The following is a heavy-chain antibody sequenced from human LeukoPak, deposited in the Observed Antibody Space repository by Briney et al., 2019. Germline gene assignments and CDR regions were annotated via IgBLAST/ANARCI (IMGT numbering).Heavy chain of an antibody. CDR1: GGSFSDDY. J-gene: IGHJ6*03. CDR3: ARRSGNPYYYGSGSYAHYYMDV. V-gene: IGHV4-34*01. D-gene: IGHD3-10*01. Sequence: SETLSLTCAVYGGSFSDDYGSWIRQPPGKGLEWIGEINLSGSTNYNPSLKSRFTISVDTSKNQFSVKLNSVTAADTAVYYCARRSGNPYYYGSGSYAHYYMDVWGKGTTVTISS. CDR2: INLSGST.